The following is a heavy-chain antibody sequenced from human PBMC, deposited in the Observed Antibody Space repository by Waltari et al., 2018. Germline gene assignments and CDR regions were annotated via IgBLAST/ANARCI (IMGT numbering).Heavy chain of an antibody. D-gene: IGHD4-17*01. V-gene: IGHV1-18*01. CDR2: ISADKGNT. CDR1: GYTFTSYG. Sequence: QVQLVQSGAEVKKPGASVKVSCKASGYTFTSYGISWVRQAPGQGLEWMGWISADKGNTNYAQKLQGRVTMTTDTSTSTAYMELRSLRSDDAAVYYCARDLVARATVTTTGDYWGQGTLVTVSS. CDR3: ARDLVARATVTTTGDY. J-gene: IGHJ4*02.